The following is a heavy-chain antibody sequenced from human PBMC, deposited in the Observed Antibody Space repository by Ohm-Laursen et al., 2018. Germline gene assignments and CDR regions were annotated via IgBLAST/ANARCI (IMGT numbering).Heavy chain of an antibody. CDR2: IYTGGST. CDR1: GFIVSSTY. J-gene: IGHJ4*02. CDR3: VRSSAGGFDY. Sequence: SLRLSCSASGFIVSSTYMDWVRQAPGKGLEYVAVIYTGGSTDYADSVKGRFTISRDNAKNTLYLQMNSLRAEDTAVYYCVRSSAGGFDYWGQGTLVTVSS. D-gene: IGHD3-16*01. V-gene: IGHV3-53*01.